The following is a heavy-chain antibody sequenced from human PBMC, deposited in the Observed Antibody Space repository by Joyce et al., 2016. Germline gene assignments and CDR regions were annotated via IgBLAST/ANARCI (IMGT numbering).Heavy chain of an antibody. CDR3: ARDMGVVSYYNGMDV. CDR2: IWDDGSNK. Sequence: QVQLVESGGRLVQPGRSLRLSCATSGFLFSSYGMHWVRQAPGKGREWVAVIWDDGSNKHYTDSVKGRFTISRDNSKNTLYLQMNSLRAEDTALYYCARDMGVVSYYNGMDVWGQGTTVTVSS. J-gene: IGHJ6*02. V-gene: IGHV3-33*01. D-gene: IGHD4-23*01. CDR1: GFLFSSYG.